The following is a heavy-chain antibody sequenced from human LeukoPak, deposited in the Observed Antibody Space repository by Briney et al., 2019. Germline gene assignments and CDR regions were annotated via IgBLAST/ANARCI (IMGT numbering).Heavy chain of an antibody. D-gene: IGHD3-16*01. V-gene: IGHV3-48*03. CDR2: ISSSGSTI. Sequence: PGGSLRLSCAASGFTFSSYEMNWVRQAPGKGLEWVSYISSSGSTIYYADSVKGRFTISRDNAKNSLYLQMKSLRVEDTALYYCARRGSYYEDYCYMDVWGKGTTVTVSS. CDR3: ARRGSYYEDYCYMDV. CDR1: GFTFSSYE. J-gene: IGHJ6*03.